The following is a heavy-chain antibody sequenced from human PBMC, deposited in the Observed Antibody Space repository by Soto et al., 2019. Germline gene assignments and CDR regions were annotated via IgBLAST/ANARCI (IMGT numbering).Heavy chain of an antibody. CDR3: ARSRDGYSFYFYYGMDV. CDR2: ILHDGSAE. V-gene: IGHV3-30*03. J-gene: IGHJ6*02. D-gene: IGHD4-4*01. CDR1: GFTFANYD. Sequence: QVQLVESGGGVVQPGRSLGLSCAASGFTFANYDMHWVRQAPGKGLEWMALILHDGSAEYYADSVKGRFTISRDNSKSTLYLQMNSLSAEDTGVYYCARSRDGYSFYFYYGMDVWGQGTTVTVSS.